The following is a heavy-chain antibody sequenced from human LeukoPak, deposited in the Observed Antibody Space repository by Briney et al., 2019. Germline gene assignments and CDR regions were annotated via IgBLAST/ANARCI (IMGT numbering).Heavy chain of an antibody. D-gene: IGHD3-22*01. Sequence: SVKVSCKASGGTFSSYAISWVRQAPGQGLEWMGRIIPIFGTASYAQKFQGRVTITTDESTSTAYMELSSLRSEDTAVYYCAREAMIGAFDIWGQGTMVTVSS. CDR2: IIPIFGTA. V-gene: IGHV1-69*05. J-gene: IGHJ3*02. CDR3: AREAMIGAFDI. CDR1: GGTFSSYA.